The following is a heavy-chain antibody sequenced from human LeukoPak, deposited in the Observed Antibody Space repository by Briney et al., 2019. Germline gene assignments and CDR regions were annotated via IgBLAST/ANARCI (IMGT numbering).Heavy chain of an antibody. J-gene: IGHJ4*02. CDR2: IYTSGST. V-gene: IGHV4-61*02. CDR1: GGSISSGSYY. D-gene: IGHD6-13*01. Sequence: SETLSLTCTVSGGSISSGSYYWSWIRQPAGKGLEWIGRIYTSGSTNYNPSLESRVTISVDTSKNQFSLKLSSVTAADTAVYYCARDKSIAAAGTYDYWGQGTLVTVSS. CDR3: ARDKSIAAAGTYDY.